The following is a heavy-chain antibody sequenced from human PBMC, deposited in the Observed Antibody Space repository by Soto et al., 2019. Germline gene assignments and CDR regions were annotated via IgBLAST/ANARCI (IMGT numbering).Heavy chain of an antibody. CDR3: AHRGIMTMTDFNCFDP. CDR1: GFSLSTSGVG. CDR2: IYWNDDK. D-gene: IGHD2-8*01. V-gene: IGHV2-5*01. J-gene: IGHJ5*02. Sequence: SGPTLVNPTQTLTLTYTFSGFSLSTSGVGVGWIRQPPGKALEWLAIIYWNDDKRYNPSLKIKVNITKDTSKNQVVLTMTNMELVDTATYYCAHRGIMTMTDFNCFDPWGQGTLVTVSS.